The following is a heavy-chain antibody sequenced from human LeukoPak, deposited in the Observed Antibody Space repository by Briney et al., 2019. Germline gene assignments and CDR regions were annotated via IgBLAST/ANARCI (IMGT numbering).Heavy chain of an antibody. Sequence: TGGSLRLSCAASGFTFSNYWMSWVRQAPGKGLEWVANINKDGSEKYYMDSVRGRFTISRDNAKNSLYLQMHSLRVEDTAVYYCARGLVVGIAEYFHHWGQGTLVTVSS. CDR1: GFTFSNYW. CDR3: ARGLVVGIAEYFHH. D-gene: IGHD6-19*01. J-gene: IGHJ1*01. CDR2: INKDGSEK. V-gene: IGHV3-7*01.